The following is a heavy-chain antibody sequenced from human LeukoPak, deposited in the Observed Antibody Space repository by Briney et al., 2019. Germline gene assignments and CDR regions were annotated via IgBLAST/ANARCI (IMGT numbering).Heavy chain of an antibody. CDR2: ISYDESQK. D-gene: IGHD5-18*01. J-gene: IGHJ4*02. V-gene: IGHV3-30-3*01. CDR1: GFTLSSFT. CDR3: AKDRSDTAVVYNLDY. Sequence: QPGRSLRLSCAASGFTLSSFTMHWVRHNPGKGLEWVAVISYDESQKWYADSVKGRFTISRDNSKNTLYLQMNSLRAEDTALYHCAKDRSDTAVVYNLDYWGQGTLVTVSS.